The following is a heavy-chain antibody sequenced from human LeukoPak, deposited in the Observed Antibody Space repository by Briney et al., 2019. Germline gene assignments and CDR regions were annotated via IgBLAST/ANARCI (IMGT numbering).Heavy chain of an antibody. D-gene: IGHD3-10*01. J-gene: IGHJ4*02. CDR1: GFTFNTYW. CDR2: VNGNGRST. Sequence: PGGSLRLTCAASGFTFNTYWMHWVRQAPGKGLVWVSRVNGNGRSTNYADSVKGRFTISRDTAKNTLYLQMNSLRAEDTAVYFCARGPQNSYGSGTYYDGVFDNWGQGTPVTVAS. V-gene: IGHV3-74*01. CDR3: ARGPQNSYGSGTYYDGVFDN.